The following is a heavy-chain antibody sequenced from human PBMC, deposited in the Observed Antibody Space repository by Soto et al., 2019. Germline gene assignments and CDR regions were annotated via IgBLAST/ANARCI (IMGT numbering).Heavy chain of an antibody. CDR2: ITYDGSNK. V-gene: IGHV3-30*18. CDR3: AKDRVGGTFYTPLGF. D-gene: IGHD1-7*01. Sequence: SXVSLRLSCQASGFNFDNYGMHWVRQAPGKGLEWVAVITYDGSNKYYADSVKGRFTISRDNSKNTLSLHLNTLKPEDTAVYHCAKDRVGGTFYTPLGFWGQGTLVTVSS. J-gene: IGHJ4*02. CDR1: GFNFDNYG.